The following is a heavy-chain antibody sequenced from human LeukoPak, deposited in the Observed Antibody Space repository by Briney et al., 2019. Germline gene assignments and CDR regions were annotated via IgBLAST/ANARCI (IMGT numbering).Heavy chain of an antibody. CDR3: AARHSSGYYRYFDY. CDR2: INPNSGGT. V-gene: IGHV1-2*06. Sequence: ASVKVSCKASGYTFTGYYMHWVRQAPGQGLEWMGRINPNSGGTNYAQKFQGRVTMTRDTSISTAYMELSRLRSDDTAVYYCAARHSSGYYRYFDYWGQGTLATVSS. CDR1: GYTFTGYY. J-gene: IGHJ4*02. D-gene: IGHD3-22*01.